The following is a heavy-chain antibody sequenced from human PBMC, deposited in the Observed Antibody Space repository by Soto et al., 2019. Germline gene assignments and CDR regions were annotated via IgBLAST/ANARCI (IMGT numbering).Heavy chain of an antibody. V-gene: IGHV3-23*01. J-gene: IGHJ4*02. CDR3: AKLPWAIDYDRC. D-gene: IGHD3-22*01. CDR2: ISGSGGST. Sequence: GVALRLSCSASGLTFRSYAMSWVRQAPGKGQEWVSAISGSGGSTYYADFVKGRFTVSRDDSRNTLCLQMNSLRAEDTAIYYWAKLPWAIDYDRCWGKGTLVT. CDR1: GLTFRSYA.